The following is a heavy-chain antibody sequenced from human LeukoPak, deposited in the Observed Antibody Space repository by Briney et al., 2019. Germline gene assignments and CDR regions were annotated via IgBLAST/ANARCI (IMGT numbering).Heavy chain of an antibody. D-gene: IGHD6-19*01. CDR1: GFTFSSYS. J-gene: IGHJ4*02. Sequence: GGSLRLSCAASGFTFSSYSMNWVRQAPGKGLEWVSSISSSSSYIYYADSVKGRFTISRDNSKNTLYLQMNSLRAEDTAVYYCARSRRQWLVLIYYWGQGTLVTVSS. CDR3: ARSRRQWLVLIYY. CDR2: ISSSSSYI. V-gene: IGHV3-21*01.